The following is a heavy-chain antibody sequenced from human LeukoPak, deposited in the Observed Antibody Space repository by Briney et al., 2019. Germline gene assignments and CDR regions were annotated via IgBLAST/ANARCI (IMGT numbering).Heavy chain of an antibody. D-gene: IGHD3-22*01. CDR2: ITYSGGNT. CDR1: GFTFSSYG. V-gene: IGHV3-23*01. J-gene: IGHJ4*02. Sequence: QPGGSLRLSCAASGFTFSSYGMSWFRQAPGKGLEWVSSITYSGGNTYYAASVKGRCTISRDNSKNTLYLQMSSLRAEDTALYYCAKAREDTYYYDSSGYYFATPLDYWGQGTLVTVSS. CDR3: AKAREDTYYYDSSGYYFATPLDY.